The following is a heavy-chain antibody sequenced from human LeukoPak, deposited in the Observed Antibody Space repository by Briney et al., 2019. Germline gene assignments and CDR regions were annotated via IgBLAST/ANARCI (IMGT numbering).Heavy chain of an antibody. V-gene: IGHV4-34*01. J-gene: IGHJ2*01. CDR2: INHSENT. Sequence: PSETLSLTCAVYGGSFSGYYWSWIRQPLGKGLEWIGEINHSENTDYNPSLKSRVTISVDTSKNQFSLKLSSVTAADTAVYYCARTTLTADWYFDLWDRGTLVTVSS. CDR3: ARTTLTADWYFDL. D-gene: IGHD1-1*01. CDR1: GGSFSGYY.